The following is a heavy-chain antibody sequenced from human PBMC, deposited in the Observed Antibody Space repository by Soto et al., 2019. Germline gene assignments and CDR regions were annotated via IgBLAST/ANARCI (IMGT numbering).Heavy chain of an antibody. V-gene: IGHV1-18*01. Sequence: GASVKVSCKASGYTFTSYGISWVRQAPGQGLEWMGWISAYNGNTNYAQKLQGRVTMTTDTSTSTAYMELRSLRSDDTAVYYCARDELSPKRGEWELEYFQHWGQGTLVTVSS. CDR3: ARDELSPKRGEWELEYFQH. CDR2: ISAYNGNT. D-gene: IGHD1-26*01. CDR1: GYTFTSYG. J-gene: IGHJ1*01.